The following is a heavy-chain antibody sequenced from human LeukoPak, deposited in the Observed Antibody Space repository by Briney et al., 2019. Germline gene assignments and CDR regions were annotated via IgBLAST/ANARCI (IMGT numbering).Heavy chain of an antibody. D-gene: IGHD2-15*01. CDR1: GFTVSSNY. CDR3: ARERRYCSGVNCYSGLDY. CDR2: IYSSGNT. J-gene: IGHJ4*02. Sequence: GGSLRLSCAASGFTVSSNYMSWVRQAPGKGLEWVSIIYSSGNTYYADSVKGRFIISRDNSKNTLYLQMTSLRLEDTAVYYCARERRYCSGVNCYSGLDYWGQGTRVTVSS. V-gene: IGHV3-53*01.